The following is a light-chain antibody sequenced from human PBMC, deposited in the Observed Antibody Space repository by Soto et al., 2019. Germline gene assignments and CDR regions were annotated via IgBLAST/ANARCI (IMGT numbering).Light chain of an antibody. CDR1: SSDVGAYNF. J-gene: IGLJ1*01. CDR2: EVS. V-gene: IGLV2-14*01. Sequence: QSALTQPASVSGSPGQSITISCTGTSSDVGAYNFVSWYQQHPGKAPKLMIYEVSNRPSGVSNHFSGSKSGNTASLTSSGLQAEYEADYYCSSYTTSTTYVFGTGTKLTVL. CDR3: SSYTTSTTYV.